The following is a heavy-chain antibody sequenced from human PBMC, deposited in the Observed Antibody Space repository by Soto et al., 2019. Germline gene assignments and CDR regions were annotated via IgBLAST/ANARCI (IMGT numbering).Heavy chain of an antibody. CDR2: IWYDGSEK. CDR1: GFTFNNYG. D-gene: IGHD5-18*01. CDR3: ARASPVVTDV. Sequence: SLRLSCAASGFTFNNYGMHWVRQAPGKGLEWVAVIWYDGSEKYYVDSVKGRFTISRDNAKNSLYLQMNSLRAEDTAVYYCARASPVVTDVWGQGTTVTVSS. J-gene: IGHJ6*02. V-gene: IGHV3-33*01.